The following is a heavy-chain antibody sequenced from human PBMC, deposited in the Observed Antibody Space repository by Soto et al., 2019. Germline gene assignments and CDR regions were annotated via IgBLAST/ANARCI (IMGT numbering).Heavy chain of an antibody. J-gene: IGHJ4*02. CDR3: ARDAYGSGSYFDY. V-gene: IGHV3-33*01. D-gene: IGHD3-10*01. CDR2: IWYDGSNK. CDR1: GFTFSSYG. Sequence: GGSLRLSCAASGFTFSSYGMHWVRQAPGKGLEWVAVIWYDGSNKYYADSVKGRCTISRDNSKNTLYLQMNSLRAEDTAVYYCARDAYGSGSYFDYWGQGTLVTVSS.